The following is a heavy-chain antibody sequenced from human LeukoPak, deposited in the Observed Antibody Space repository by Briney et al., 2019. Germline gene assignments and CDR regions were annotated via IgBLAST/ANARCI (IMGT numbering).Heavy chain of an antibody. J-gene: IGHJ6*03. CDR1: GGSISSSSYY. CDR3: ATGPLVPGTYYYYYMDV. CDR2: IYYSGST. Sequence: PSETLSLTCTVSGGSISSSSYYWGWIRQPPGKGLEWIGSIYYSGSTYYNPSLKSRVTISVDTSKNQFSLKLSSATAADTAVYYCATGPLVPGTYYYYYMDVWGKGTTVTVSS. V-gene: IGHV4-39*01. D-gene: IGHD1-1*01.